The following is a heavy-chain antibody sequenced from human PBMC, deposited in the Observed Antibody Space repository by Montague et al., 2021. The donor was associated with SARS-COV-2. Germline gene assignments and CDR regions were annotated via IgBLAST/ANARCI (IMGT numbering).Heavy chain of an antibody. CDR2: IYHTGST. Sequence: TLSLTCTVSGGSITSGGYYWTWIRQPPGKGLEWIGNIYHTGSTYYNPSLQSRLRTSVDTSKNEFSLTLTSVTAADTAIYYCARDRGWGSRGLGYFDLWGRGTLVTVSS. J-gene: IGHJ2*01. CDR3: ARDRGWGSRGLGYFDL. V-gene: IGHV4-31*03. D-gene: IGHD2-21*01. CDR1: GGSITSGGYY.